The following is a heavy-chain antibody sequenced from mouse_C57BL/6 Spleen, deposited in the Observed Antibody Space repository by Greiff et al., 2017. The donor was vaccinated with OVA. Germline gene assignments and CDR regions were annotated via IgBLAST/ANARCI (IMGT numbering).Heavy chain of an antibody. J-gene: IGHJ2*01. CDR3: ARERARKFTEYYFDY. CDR1: GYTFTDYY. D-gene: IGHD3-3*01. Sequence: EVQLQQSGPELVKPGASVKISCKASGYTFTDYYLNWVKQSHGKSLEWIGDINPNNGGTSYNQKFKGKATLTVDKSSSTAYMELRSLTSEDSAVYYCARERARKFTEYYFDYWGQGTTLTVSS. V-gene: IGHV1-26*01. CDR2: INPNNGGT.